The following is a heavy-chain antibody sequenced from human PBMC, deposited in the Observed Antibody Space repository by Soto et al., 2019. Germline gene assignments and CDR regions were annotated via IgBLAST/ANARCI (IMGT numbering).Heavy chain of an antibody. CDR2: ISGSGVST. V-gene: IGHV3-23*01. D-gene: IGHD6-19*01. CDR3: AKVGTGGNTTSIGWSRDV. Sequence: PGGSLRLSCAASGFTFSSYAMSWVRQAPGKGLEWVSGISGSGVSTYYADSVEGRFTISRDNSKNTLYLQMDRLRADDTAVYYCAKVGTGGNTTSIGWSRDVWGPGTRVTVSS. CDR1: GFTFSSYA. J-gene: IGHJ6*02.